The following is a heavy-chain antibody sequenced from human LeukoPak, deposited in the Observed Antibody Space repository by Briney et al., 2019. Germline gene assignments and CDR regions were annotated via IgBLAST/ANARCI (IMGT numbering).Heavy chain of an antibody. D-gene: IGHD4-17*01. J-gene: IGHJ4*02. CDR3: ARDEDYGDYDN. V-gene: IGHV4-39*07. Sequence: SETLSLTCTVSGGSISSSSYYWGWIRQPPGKGLEWIGSIYYSGSTYYNPSLKSRVTISVDTSKNQFSLKLSSVTAADTAVYYCARDEDYGDYDNWGQGTLVTVSS. CDR2: IYYSGST. CDR1: GGSISSSSYY.